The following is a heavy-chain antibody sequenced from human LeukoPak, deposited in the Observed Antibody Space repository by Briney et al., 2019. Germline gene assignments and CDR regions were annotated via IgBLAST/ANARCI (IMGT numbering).Heavy chain of an antibody. J-gene: IGHJ4*02. CDR1: GGSFSGYY. CDR2: INHSGST. V-gene: IGHV4-34*01. Sequence: SETLSLTCAVYGGSFSGYYWSWIRQPPGKGLEWIGEINHSGSTNYNPSLKSRVTISVDTSKNQFSLKLSSVTAADTAMYYCASLYYDFWSGYSAPPNYWGQGTLVTVSS. CDR3: ASLYYDFWSGYSAPPNY. D-gene: IGHD3-3*01.